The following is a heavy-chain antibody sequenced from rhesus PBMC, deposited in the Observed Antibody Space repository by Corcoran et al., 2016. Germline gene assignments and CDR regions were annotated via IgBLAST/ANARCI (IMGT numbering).Heavy chain of an antibody. V-gene: IGHV4-106*01. J-gene: IGHJ4*01. D-gene: IGHD3-9*01. CDR1: GGSISDDYY. Sequence: QVQLQESGPGLVKPSETLSLTCAVSGGSISDDYYWSWTRQPPGKGLEWIGYIYGSGGGTNYNPSLKNRVTISIDTSKNQFSLKLSSVTAADTAVYYCARDGYGYYFDYWGQGVLVTVSS. CDR2: IYGSGGGT. CDR3: ARDGYGYYFDY.